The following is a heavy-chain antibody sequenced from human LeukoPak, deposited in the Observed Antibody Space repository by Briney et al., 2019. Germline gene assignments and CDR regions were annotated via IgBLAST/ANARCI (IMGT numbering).Heavy chain of an antibody. Sequence: SETLSLTCTVSGGSMSGYYWSWIRQSPGKGLEWIGYIYYSGTTNYNPYLKSRATISVDTSKNQFSLKLSSVTAADTAVYYCARGPMVPLMDVWGQGTTVTVSS. CDR3: ARGPMVPLMDV. CDR1: GGSMSGYY. D-gene: IGHD3-10*01. CDR2: IYYSGTT. V-gene: IGHV4-59*01. J-gene: IGHJ6*02.